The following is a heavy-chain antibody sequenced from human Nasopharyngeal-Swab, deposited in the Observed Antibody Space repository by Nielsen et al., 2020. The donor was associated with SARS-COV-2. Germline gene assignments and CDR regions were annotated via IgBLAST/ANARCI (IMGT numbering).Heavy chain of an antibody. Sequence: GGSLRLSCAASGFTFDGYTMHWVRQAPGKGLEWVSGITWNNGPAYTDSVKGRFIISRDNARNSLYLQMNSLRPDDTALYYCTKGRADYSNPSFDNWGQGTLVTVSS. CDR1: GFTFDGYT. V-gene: IGHV3-9*01. J-gene: IGHJ4*02. CDR3: TKGRADYSNPSFDN. D-gene: IGHD4-11*01. CDR2: ITWNNGP.